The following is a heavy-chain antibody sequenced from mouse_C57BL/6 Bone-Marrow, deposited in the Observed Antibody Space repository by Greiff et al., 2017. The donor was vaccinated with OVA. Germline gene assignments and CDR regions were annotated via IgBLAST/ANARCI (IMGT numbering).Heavy chain of an antibody. V-gene: IGHV5-12*01. CDR3: ARGENDYDPYYVDY. CDR1: GFTFSDYY. CDR2: ISNGGGST. Sequence: EVKLVESGGGLVQPGGSLKLSCAASGFTFSDYYMYWVRQTPEKRLEWVAYISNGGGSTYYPDTVKGRFTISRDNAKNTLYLQMSRLKSEDTAMYYCARGENDYDPYYVDYWGQGTTLTVSS. J-gene: IGHJ2*01. D-gene: IGHD2-4*01.